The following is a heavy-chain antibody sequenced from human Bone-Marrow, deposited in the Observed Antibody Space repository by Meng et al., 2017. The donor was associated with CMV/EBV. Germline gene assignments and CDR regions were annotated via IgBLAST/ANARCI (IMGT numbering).Heavy chain of an antibody. D-gene: IGHD2-2*01. V-gene: IGHV4-59*01. Sequence: SETLSLTCSVSGGSISNYYWSWIRQPPGKGLEWIGYIYYSGSTNYNPSLKSRVTISVDTSENQFSLKLSSVTAADTAVYYCARDIAYCSSTSCPPDFWGQGTLVTVSS. J-gene: IGHJ4*02. CDR1: GGSISNYY. CDR3: ARDIAYCSSTSCPPDF. CDR2: IYYSGST.